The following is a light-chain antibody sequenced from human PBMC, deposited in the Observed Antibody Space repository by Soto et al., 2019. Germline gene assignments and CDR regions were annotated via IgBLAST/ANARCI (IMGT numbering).Light chain of an antibody. CDR3: QQRSDWPWT. CDR1: QNVSTF. CDR2: DAS. V-gene: IGKV3-11*01. Sequence: EIVLTQSPATLSLSPGEGATLSCRASQNVSTFVAWYRQKPGQAPRLLMFDASRRATGIPARLNGSGSGTDFTLTISSLEPEDFEVYYCQQRSDWPWTFGQGTKVDIK. J-gene: IGKJ1*01.